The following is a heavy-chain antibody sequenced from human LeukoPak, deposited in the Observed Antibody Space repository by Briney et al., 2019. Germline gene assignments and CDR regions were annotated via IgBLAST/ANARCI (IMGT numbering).Heavy chain of an antibody. J-gene: IGHJ4*02. CDR2: INSDGSST. CDR3: ARGSGYSYGGLDY. Sequence: PGGSLRLSCAASGFTFSSYWMHWVRQAPGKGLVWVSRINSDGSSTSYADSVKGRFTISRDNAKNTLYLQMNSLRAEDTAVYYCARGSGYSYGGLDYWGQGTLVTVSS. V-gene: IGHV3-74*01. CDR1: GFTFSSYW. D-gene: IGHD5-18*01.